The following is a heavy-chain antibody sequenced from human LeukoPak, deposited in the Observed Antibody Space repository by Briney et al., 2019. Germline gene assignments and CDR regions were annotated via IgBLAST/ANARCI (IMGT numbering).Heavy chain of an antibody. CDR3: ARGWLQFWYFDY. CDR2: IYPGDSDT. CDR1: GYGFTNWW. Sequence: GESLKISCKGSGYGFTNWWIAWARQMPGKGLEWMGIIYPGDSDTRYSPSFQGQVTISADKSINTAYLQWSSLKASDTAMYYCARGWLQFWYFDYWGQGTLVTVSS. D-gene: IGHD5-24*01. V-gene: IGHV5-51*01. J-gene: IGHJ4*02.